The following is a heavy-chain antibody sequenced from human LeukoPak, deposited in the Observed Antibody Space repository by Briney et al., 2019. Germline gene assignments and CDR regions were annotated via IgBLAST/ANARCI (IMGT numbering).Heavy chain of an antibody. CDR1: GGTFSSYA. V-gene: IGHV1-69*05. CDR3: ARGKEVTMIPRSAFDI. J-gene: IGHJ3*02. D-gene: IGHD3-22*01. Sequence: SVKVSCKASGGTFSSYAISWVRQAPGQGLEWMGGIIPIFGTANYAQKFQGRVTITTDESTSTAYMELSSLRSEDTVVYYCARGKEVTMIPRSAFDIWGQGTMVTVSS. CDR2: IIPIFGTA.